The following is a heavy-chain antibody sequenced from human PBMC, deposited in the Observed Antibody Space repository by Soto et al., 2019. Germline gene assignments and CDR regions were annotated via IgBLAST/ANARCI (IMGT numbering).Heavy chain of an antibody. Sequence: PSEPLSLTCTVSGGSISSSSYYWGWIRQPPGKGLEWIGSIYYSGSAYYNPSLKSRVASSVDTPKNQFSLKLSSVTAADTAVYYCARHPGATVTKRYFDYWGQGTLVTVSS. CDR2: IYYSGSA. CDR3: ARHPGATVTKRYFDY. V-gene: IGHV4-39*01. CDR1: GGSISSSSYY. J-gene: IGHJ4*02. D-gene: IGHD4-17*01.